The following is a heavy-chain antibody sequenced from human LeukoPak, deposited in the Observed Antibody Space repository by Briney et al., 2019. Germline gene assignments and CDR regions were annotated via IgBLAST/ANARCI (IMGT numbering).Heavy chain of an antibody. D-gene: IGHD6-13*01. V-gene: IGHV1-46*01. CDR1: GYTFTSYY. CDR3: ARDPAAAADNWAYSFYY. J-gene: IGHJ4*02. Sequence: ASVKVSCTASGYTFTSYYMHWVRQAPGQGLERMGIINPSGGSTSYAQKFQGRVTMTRDKSTSTLYLELSSLRSEDTAVYYCARDPAAAADNWAYSFYYWGQGTLVTVSS. CDR2: INPSGGST.